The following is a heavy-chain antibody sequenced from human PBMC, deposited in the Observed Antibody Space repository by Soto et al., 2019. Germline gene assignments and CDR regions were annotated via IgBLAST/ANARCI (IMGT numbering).Heavy chain of an antibody. J-gene: IGHJ4*02. D-gene: IGHD6-13*01. CDR3: AKVGGIAAAGNYFDY. CDR2: ISYDGSNK. CDR1: GFTFSSYG. V-gene: IGHV3-30*18. Sequence: QVQLVESGGGVVQPGRSLRLSCAASGFTFSSYGMHWVRQAPGKGLEWVAVISYDGSNKYYADSVKGRFTISRDNSKNTLYLQMNSLRAEDTAVYYCAKVGGIAAAGNYFDYWGQGTLVTVSS.